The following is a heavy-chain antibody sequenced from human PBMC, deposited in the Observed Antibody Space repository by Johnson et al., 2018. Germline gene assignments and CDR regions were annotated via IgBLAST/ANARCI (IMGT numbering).Heavy chain of an antibody. CDR1: GVSITNYY. V-gene: IGHV4-59*01. Sequence: QVQLQESGPGRVKPSETLSLTCSVSGVSITNYYWSWIRQPPGKGLEWIGYAFYSGRAKYNPSLKSRVTISVDTSKSQFSLKLTSVTAADTAVYYCGRDHTATLRYIDYWGHGTLVTVSS. D-gene: IGHD5-18*01. J-gene: IGHJ4*01. CDR3: GRDHTATLRYIDY. CDR2: AFYSGRA.